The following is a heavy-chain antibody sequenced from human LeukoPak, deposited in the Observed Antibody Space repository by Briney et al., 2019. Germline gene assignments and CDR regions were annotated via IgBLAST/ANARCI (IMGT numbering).Heavy chain of an antibody. J-gene: IGHJ4*02. CDR1: GFTVSSSY. D-gene: IGHD1-26*01. V-gene: IGHV3-66*01. CDR2: IYSGGNT. Sequence: GGSLRLSCAASGFTVSSSYVSWVRQAPGKGLEWVSVIYSGGNTYFPDSVRGRFTISRDNSKNTLYLQMNSLRAEDTAVYYCARVSGIYGNFCDHWGQGTLVTVSS. CDR3: ARVSGIYGNFCDH.